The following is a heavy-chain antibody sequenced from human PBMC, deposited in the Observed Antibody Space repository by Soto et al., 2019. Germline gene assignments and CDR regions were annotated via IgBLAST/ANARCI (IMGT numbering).Heavy chain of an antibody. Sequence: EVQLVESGGGLVQPGGSLRLSCEASGFTFRNYDMHWVRQGTGKGLEWVSGISAAGDAEYGDSVEGRFTITRENAQNSFFLQMNSLRVGDTAVYYCARTVRDFYGLDVWGQGTSVIVSS. J-gene: IGHJ6*02. CDR2: ISAAGDA. CDR1: GFTFRNYD. CDR3: ARTVRDFYGLDV. V-gene: IGHV3-13*01.